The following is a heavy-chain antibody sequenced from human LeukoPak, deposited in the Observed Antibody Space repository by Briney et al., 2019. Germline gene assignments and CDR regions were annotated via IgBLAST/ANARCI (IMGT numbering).Heavy chain of an antibody. CDR1: GFTFSSYW. Sequence: PGGSLRLSCAASGFTFSSYWMFWVRQAPGKGLEWVATIKGDGSDKYYVDSVKGRFTISRDNAKNSLFLQMNSLRAEDTAVYYCARDGGHSADYWGQGTQVTVSS. V-gene: IGHV3-7*01. CDR2: IKGDGSDK. D-gene: IGHD1-26*01. CDR3: ARDGGHSADY. J-gene: IGHJ4*02.